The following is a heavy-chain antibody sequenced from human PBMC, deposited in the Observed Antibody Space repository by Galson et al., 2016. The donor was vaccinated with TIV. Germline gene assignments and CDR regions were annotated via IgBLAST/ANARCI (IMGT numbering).Heavy chain of an antibody. Sequence: SLRLSCAASGFIFSNAWMSWVRQAPGKGLEWVGRIKTNFDGGTTDYAAPVKGRFTIPRHDSKHTLFLQMNRLKTEDTAVYYCTTELGYCSGGYCYYFDYWGQGTLVTVSS. D-gene: IGHD2-15*01. V-gene: IGHV3-15*01. J-gene: IGHJ4*02. CDR2: IKTNFDGGTT. CDR1: GFIFSNAW. CDR3: TTELGYCSGGYCYYFDY.